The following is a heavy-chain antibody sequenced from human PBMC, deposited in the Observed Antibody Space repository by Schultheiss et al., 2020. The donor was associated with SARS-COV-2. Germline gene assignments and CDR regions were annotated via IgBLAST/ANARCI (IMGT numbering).Heavy chain of an antibody. D-gene: IGHD4-17*01. J-gene: IGHJ4*02. Sequence: SETLSLTCTVSGGSISSSYWSWIRQPAEKGLEWIGRVYVSGSTNYNPSLKSRVTISVDTSKNQFSLKLSSVTAADTAVYYCARWEDYGDYGFDYWGQGTLVTVS. V-gene: IGHV4-4*07. CDR1: GGSISSSY. CDR2: VYVSGST. CDR3: ARWEDYGDYGFDY.